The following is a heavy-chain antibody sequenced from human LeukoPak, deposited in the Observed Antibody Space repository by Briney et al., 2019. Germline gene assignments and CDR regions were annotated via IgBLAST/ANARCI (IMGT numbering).Heavy chain of an antibody. V-gene: IGHV1-18*01. Sequence: ASVKVSCKASGYTFTSYGSSWVRQAPGQGLEWMGWISAYNGNTNYAQKLHGRGTMTTDTSTSTAYMELRSPKSDDTAVEYCAREGYGSGSLMWFDPWGQGTLVTVSS. J-gene: IGHJ5*02. CDR2: ISAYNGNT. D-gene: IGHD3-10*01. CDR1: GYTFTSYG. CDR3: AREGYGSGSLMWFDP.